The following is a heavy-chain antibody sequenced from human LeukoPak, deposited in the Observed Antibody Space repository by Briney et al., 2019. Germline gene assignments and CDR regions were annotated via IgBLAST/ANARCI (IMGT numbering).Heavy chain of an antibody. V-gene: IGHV1-69*06. CDR2: IFPIFGTA. D-gene: IGHD3-9*01. CDR1: VGTFTSYA. J-gene: IGHJ5*02. CDR3: ALPRPYGILTGRYGGNWFDP. Sequence: SLKVSCMASVGTFTSYAISWVRQAPGPGREWMGGIFPIFGTANSAQKLQGRVSLTAEKSPSTAYMEQSSLRAVNTALYYCALPRPYGILTGRYGGNWFDPWGQGTLVTVSS.